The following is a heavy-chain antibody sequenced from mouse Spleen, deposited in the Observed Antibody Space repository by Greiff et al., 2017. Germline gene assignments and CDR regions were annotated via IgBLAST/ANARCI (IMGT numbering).Heavy chain of an antibody. V-gene: IGHV1-42*01. Sequence: EVKLMESGPELVKPGASVKISCKASGYSFTGYYMNWVKQSPEKSLEWIGEINPSTGGTTYNQKFKAKATLTVDKSSSTAYMQLKSLTSEDSAVYYCARNGGYYYGSSWYFDVWGAGTTVTVSS. CDR1: GYSFTGYY. D-gene: IGHD1-1*01. CDR3: ARNGGYYYGSSWYFDV. J-gene: IGHJ1*01. CDR2: INPSTGGT.